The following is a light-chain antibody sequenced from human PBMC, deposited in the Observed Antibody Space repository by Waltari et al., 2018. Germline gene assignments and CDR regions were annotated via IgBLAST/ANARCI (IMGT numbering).Light chain of an antibody. V-gene: IGKV2-28*01. Sequence: DIVMTQSPLSLPVTPGEPASISCRSSPSLLHSNGYNYLDWYLQKPGQSPQLLIYLGSNRASGVPDRFSGSGSGKDFTLKISRVEAEDVGVYYCMQALQTPRTFGQGTKLEIK. CDR1: PSLLHSNGYNY. J-gene: IGKJ2*01. CDR2: LGS. CDR3: MQALQTPRT.